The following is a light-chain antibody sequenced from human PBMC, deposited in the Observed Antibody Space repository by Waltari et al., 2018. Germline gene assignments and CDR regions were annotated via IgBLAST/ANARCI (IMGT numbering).Light chain of an antibody. CDR1: QKITNNY. CDR2: DSS. J-gene: IGKJ4*01. CDR3: QQYENSPLT. Sequence: EVILTQSPDTMSLSPGARATLSCRASQKITNNYLAWYQQKPGLAPRLLIYDSSSRATGVPDRFSGSGSGTDFTLTIGRLEPEDYAVYYCQQYENSPLTFGGGTQVETK. V-gene: IGKV3-20*01.